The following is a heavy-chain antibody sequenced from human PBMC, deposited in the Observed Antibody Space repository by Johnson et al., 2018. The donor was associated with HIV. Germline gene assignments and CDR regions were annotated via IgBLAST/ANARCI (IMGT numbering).Heavy chain of an antibody. CDR3: ARPRGAVAGTYAFDI. D-gene: IGHD6-19*01. Sequence: QVQLVESGGGVVQPGRSLRLSCAASGFTFSSYAMHWVRQAPGKGLEWVAVISYDGSNKYYADSVKGRFTISRDNSKNTLYLQMNSLRAEDTAVYYCARPRGAVAGTYAFDIWGQGTMVTVSS. J-gene: IGHJ3*02. V-gene: IGHV3-30-3*01. CDR1: GFTFSSYA. CDR2: ISYDGSNK.